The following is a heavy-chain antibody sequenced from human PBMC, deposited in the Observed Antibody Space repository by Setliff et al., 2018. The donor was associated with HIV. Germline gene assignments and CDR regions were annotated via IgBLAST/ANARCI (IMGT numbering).Heavy chain of an antibody. CDR1: GGSISSGGYY. CDR2: VYYNGDT. J-gene: IGHJ4*02. V-gene: IGHV4-31*03. CDR3: ARGPGVTPFDH. Sequence: SETLSLTCTVSGGSISSGGYYWSWIRQHPEKGLEWIGYVYYNGDTYYNPSLKSRVTLSVYTSKNQFALNLSSVTAADTAVYYCARGPGVTPFDHWGPGTLVTVSS. D-gene: IGHD2-21*02.